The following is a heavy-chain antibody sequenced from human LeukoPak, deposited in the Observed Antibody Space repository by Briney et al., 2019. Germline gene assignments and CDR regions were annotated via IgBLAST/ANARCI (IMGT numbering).Heavy chain of an antibody. CDR2: IWYDGSNK. J-gene: IGHJ4*02. D-gene: IGHD1-26*01. CDR1: GFTFSSYG. Sequence: GRSLRLSCAASGFTFSSYGMHWVRQAPGKGLEWVAVIWYDGSNKYYADSVKGRFTISRDNSKNTLYPQMNSLRAEDTAVYYCATLVGATTRDYWGQGTLVTVSS. CDR3: ATLVGATTRDY. V-gene: IGHV3-33*01.